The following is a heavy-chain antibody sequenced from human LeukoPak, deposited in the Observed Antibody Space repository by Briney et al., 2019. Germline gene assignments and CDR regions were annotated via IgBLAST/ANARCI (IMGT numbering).Heavy chain of an antibody. V-gene: IGHV4-34*01. J-gene: IGHJ5*02. CDR3: ARGFPDWYYGSGSSTLVWFDP. CDR1: GGSFSGYY. CDR2: INHSGST. D-gene: IGHD3-10*01. Sequence: SETLSLTCAVYGGSFSGYYWSWIRQPPGKGLEWIGEINHSGSTNYNPSLKSRVTISVDTSKNQFSLKLSSVTAADTAVYYCARGFPDWYYGSGSSTLVWFDPWAREPWSPSPQ.